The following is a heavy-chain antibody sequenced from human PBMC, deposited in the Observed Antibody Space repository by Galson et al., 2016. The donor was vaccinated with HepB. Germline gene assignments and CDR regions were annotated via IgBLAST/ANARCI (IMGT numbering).Heavy chain of an antibody. CDR3: ASGYSSGWYYFDS. CDR2: IYYSGRT. Sequence: SETLSLTCSVSGGFFSSYYLSWIRQPPGKGPEWIGYIYYSGRTNYNPSLKSRVTISVDTSRNQFSLKLSSVTAADTAVYFCASGYSSGWYYFDSWGQGTLVTVSS. CDR1: GGFFSSYY. J-gene: IGHJ4*02. D-gene: IGHD6-19*01. V-gene: IGHV4-59*01.